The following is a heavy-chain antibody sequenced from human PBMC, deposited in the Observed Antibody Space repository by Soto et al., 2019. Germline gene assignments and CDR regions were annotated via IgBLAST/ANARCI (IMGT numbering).Heavy chain of an antibody. CDR3: AREPLT. Sequence: QVQLQESGPGLVKPSQTLSLTCTVSGGSISSGGYYWTWIRQHPGKGLEWIGYIYYSGSTYYNPSPASRVTIAVDTSKYQFCLQLSAVTAADRAMYYWAREPLTGGQGTRVTVSS. V-gene: IGHV4-31*03. J-gene: IGHJ4*02. CDR1: GGSISSGGYY. CDR2: IYYSGST.